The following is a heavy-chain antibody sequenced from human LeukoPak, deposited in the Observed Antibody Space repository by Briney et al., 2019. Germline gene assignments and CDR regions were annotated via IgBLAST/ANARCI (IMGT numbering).Heavy chain of an antibody. D-gene: IGHD3-16*02. Sequence: ASVKVSCKASGYTFTGYYMHWVRQAPGQGLEWMGWINPNSGSTNYAQKFQGRVTMTRDTSISTAYMELSRLRSDDTAVYYCARAPAYVWGSYRFDYWGQGTLVTVSS. J-gene: IGHJ4*02. CDR2: INPNSGST. CDR3: ARAPAYVWGSYRFDY. CDR1: GYTFTGYY. V-gene: IGHV1-2*02.